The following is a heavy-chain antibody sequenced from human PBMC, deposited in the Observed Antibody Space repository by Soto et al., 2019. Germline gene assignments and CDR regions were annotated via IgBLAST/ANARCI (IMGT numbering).Heavy chain of an antibody. Sequence: ASVKVSCKASGYTFSNFAMHWVRQAPGQRLEWMGWINAGNWNTKYSQKFQGRVTITRDTSASTAYMELSSLRSEDTAVYYCARDPGAVAGALIYYYYGMDVWGQGTTVTVSS. J-gene: IGHJ6*02. CDR3: ARDPGAVAGALIYYYYGMDV. D-gene: IGHD6-19*01. CDR1: GYTFSNFA. V-gene: IGHV1-3*01. CDR2: INAGNWNT.